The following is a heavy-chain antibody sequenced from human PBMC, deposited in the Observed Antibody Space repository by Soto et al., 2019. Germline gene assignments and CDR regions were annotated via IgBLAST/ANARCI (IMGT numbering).Heavy chain of an antibody. CDR1: GYSFTIYW. D-gene: IGHD2-2*01. J-gene: IGHJ3*02. CDR2: IYPGDSDT. CDR3: ARHHCSSTSCYSDI. V-gene: IGHV5-51*01. Sequence: HGESLKISCKGSGYSFTIYWIGWVRQMPGKGLEWMGIIYPGDSDTRYSPSFQGQVTISADKSISTAYLQWSSLKASDTAMYYCARHHCSSTSCYSDIWGQGTMVTVSS.